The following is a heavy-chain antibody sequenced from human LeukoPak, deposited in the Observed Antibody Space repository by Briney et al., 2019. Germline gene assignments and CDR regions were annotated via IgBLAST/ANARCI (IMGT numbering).Heavy chain of an antibody. CDR3: ARDFFRWSSAEYFQH. CDR1: GYTLTELS. D-gene: IGHD4-23*01. CDR2: FDPEDGET. V-gene: IGHV1-24*01. J-gene: IGHJ1*01. Sequence: ASVKVSCKVSGYTLTELSMHWVRQAPGKGLEWMGGFDPEDGETIYAQKFQGRVTMTRDTSISTAYMELSRLRSDDTAVYYCARDFFRWSSAEYFQHWGQGTLVTVSS.